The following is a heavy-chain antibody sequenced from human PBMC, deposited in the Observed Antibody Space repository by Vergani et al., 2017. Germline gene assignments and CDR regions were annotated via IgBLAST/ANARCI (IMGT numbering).Heavy chain of an antibody. J-gene: IGHJ4*02. CDR1: GFTFSDYY. Sequence: VQLLESGGGLVQPGGSLRLSCAASGFTFSDYYMSWIRQAPVKGLEWVSYISSSGSTVYYADSVKGRFTFSRDNARNSLYLQMNSLRAEDTAIYYCARGRRYYDILTGYYTIPYFDYWGQGTLVTVSS. D-gene: IGHD3-9*01. CDR2: ISSSGSTV. CDR3: ARGRRYYDILTGYYTIPYFDY. V-gene: IGHV3-11*01.